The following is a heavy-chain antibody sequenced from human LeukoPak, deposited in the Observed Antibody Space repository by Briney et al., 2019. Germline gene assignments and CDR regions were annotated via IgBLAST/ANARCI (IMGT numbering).Heavy chain of an antibody. V-gene: IGHV3-23*01. D-gene: IGHD3-22*01. CDR1: RFTFSSYS. J-gene: IGHJ4*02. CDR2: ISDSGGYT. CDR3: AKDYYDSSGYYFDY. Sequence: GGSLRLSCSASRFTFSSYSMSWVRQAPGKGLEWVSSISDSGGYTYYADSVKGRFTISRDNSKNTLYLQMNSLRADDTAVYYCAKDYYDSSGYYFDYWGQGTLVTVSS.